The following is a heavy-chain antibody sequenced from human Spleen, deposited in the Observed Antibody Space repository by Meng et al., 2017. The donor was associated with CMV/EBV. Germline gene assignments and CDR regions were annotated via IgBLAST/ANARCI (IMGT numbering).Heavy chain of an antibody. V-gene: IGHV4-34*01. J-gene: IGHJ4*02. D-gene: IGHD6-13*01. CDR2: INHSGST. CDR1: GGSFSGYY. Sequence: QWGAGLLKPSATLPLSCAVYGGSFSGYYWSWIRQPPGKGLEWIGEINHSGSTNYIPSLKSRVTISVDTSKNQFSLKLSSVTGADTAVYYCARAGEAGYSSSWALDYWGQGTLVTVSS. CDR3: ARAGEAGYSSSWALDY.